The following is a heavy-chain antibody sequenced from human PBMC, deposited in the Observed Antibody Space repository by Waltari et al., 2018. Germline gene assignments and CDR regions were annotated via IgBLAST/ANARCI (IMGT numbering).Heavy chain of an antibody. CDR2: AFFDGIKT. Sequence: QGQLVSSGGGVVQPGMYLRPHCPAPGFRVRGFGMHWVRQAPDKGLEWVALAFFDGIKTDYADSVRGRFTISRDDSKNTLYLDINNLRVDDTGIYYCAKDAFGNTYLDHWGQGTVVTVSS. D-gene: IGHD3-10*01. V-gene: IGHV3-30*18. CDR1: GFRVRGFG. CDR3: AKDAFGNTYLDH. J-gene: IGHJ5*02.